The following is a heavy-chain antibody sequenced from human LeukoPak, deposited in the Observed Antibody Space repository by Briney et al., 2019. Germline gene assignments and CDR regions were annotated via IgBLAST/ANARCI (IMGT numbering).Heavy chain of an antibody. Sequence: GGSLRLSCAASGFTFDDYAMHWVRQAPGKGLEWVSLISWDGGSTYYADSVKGRFTIPRDNSKNSLYLQMNSLRAEDTALYYCAKDDSSSWSAFDYWGQGTLVTVSS. V-gene: IGHV3-43D*04. CDR1: GFTFDDYA. D-gene: IGHD6-13*01. CDR3: AKDDSSSWSAFDY. CDR2: ISWDGGST. J-gene: IGHJ4*02.